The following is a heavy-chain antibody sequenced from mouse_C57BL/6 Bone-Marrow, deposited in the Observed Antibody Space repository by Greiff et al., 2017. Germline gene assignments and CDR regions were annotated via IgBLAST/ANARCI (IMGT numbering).Heavy chain of an antibody. J-gene: IGHJ4*01. V-gene: IGHV1-72*01. CDR3: ARRGFRSNYNAMDY. CDR1: GYTFTSYW. Sequence: QVQLQQPGAELVKPGASVKLSCKASGYTFTSYWMHWVKQRPGRGLEWIGRIEPNSGGTKYNEKFKSKATLTVDKPSSTAYMQLSSLTSEYSAVYYVARRGFRSNYNAMDYWGQGTSGTVSS. D-gene: IGHD2-5*01. CDR2: IEPNSGGT.